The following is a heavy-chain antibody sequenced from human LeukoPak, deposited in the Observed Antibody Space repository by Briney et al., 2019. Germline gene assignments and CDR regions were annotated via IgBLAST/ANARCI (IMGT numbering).Heavy chain of an antibody. CDR2: ISTYNGNT. CDR1: GYTFTTYG. J-gene: IGHJ4*02. V-gene: IGHV1-18*01. D-gene: IGHD5-18*01. Sequence: ASVKVSCRSSGYTFTTYGITWVRQAPGKGLEWMGWISTYNGNTNYAQKLQGRVTMTTDTSTSTAYMELRSLRSDDTAMYYCARDRMDTGTYFDYWGQGTLVTVSS. CDR3: ARDRMDTGTYFDY.